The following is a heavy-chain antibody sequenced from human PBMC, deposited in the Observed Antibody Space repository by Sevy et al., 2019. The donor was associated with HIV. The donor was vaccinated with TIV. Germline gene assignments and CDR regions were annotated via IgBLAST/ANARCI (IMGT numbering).Heavy chain of an antibody. D-gene: IGHD3-3*01. V-gene: IGHV4-59*08. CDR1: DDSIHSYY. J-gene: IGHJ4*02. CDR2: IYNNIGST. Sequence: SETLSLSCRVSDDSIHSYYWSWIRQPPGKGLEWIGYIYNNIGSTSYNPSLTSRVTISVDTSKNQFSLKLTSVTAADTAVYYCARGAVVIGTAATPVLDFWGQGSLVTVSS. CDR3: ARGAVVIGTAATPVLDF.